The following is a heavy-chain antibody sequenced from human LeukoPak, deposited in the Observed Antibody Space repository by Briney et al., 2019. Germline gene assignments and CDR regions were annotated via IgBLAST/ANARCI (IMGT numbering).Heavy chain of an antibody. J-gene: IGHJ4*02. CDR1: GFTFSNYA. CDR2: VTGSGTST. D-gene: IGHD4-23*01. V-gene: IGHV3-23*01. CDR3: ANRWYYFDY. Sequence: GGSLRLSCAASGFTFSNYAMTWVRQAPGKGLEWVSTVTGSGTSTFYADSVKGRFTISRDNSKNTPYLQMNSLRVVDTAVYYCANRWYYFDYWGQGTLVTVSS.